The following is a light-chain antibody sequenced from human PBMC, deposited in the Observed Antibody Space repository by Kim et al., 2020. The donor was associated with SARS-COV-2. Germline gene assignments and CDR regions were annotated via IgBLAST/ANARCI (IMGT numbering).Light chain of an antibody. CDR2: DVN. Sequence: QSALTQPASVSGSPGQSITISCTGTSSDVGRYNYVSWYQQHPGKAPKLMIYDVNNRPSGVSNRFSGSKSGNTASLTISGLQAEDEADYYCSSFASSDTLVFGTGTRSPS. CDR3: SSFASSDTLV. J-gene: IGLJ1*01. CDR1: SSDVGRYNY. V-gene: IGLV2-14*03.